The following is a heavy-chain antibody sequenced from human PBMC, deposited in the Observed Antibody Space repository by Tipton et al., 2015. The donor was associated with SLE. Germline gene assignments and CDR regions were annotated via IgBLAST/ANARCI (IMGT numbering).Heavy chain of an antibody. Sequence: TLSLTCAVSGFSISSGYYWGWIRQPPGKGLEWIGSSYHSGSTYYNPSLKSRVTISVDTSKNQFSLKLSSVTAADTAVYYCARDPYYYDSSGSPHSYWGQGTLVTVSS. J-gene: IGHJ4*02. V-gene: IGHV4-38-2*02. CDR2: SYHSGST. CDR1: GFSISSGYY. D-gene: IGHD3-22*01. CDR3: ARDPYYYDSSGSPHSY.